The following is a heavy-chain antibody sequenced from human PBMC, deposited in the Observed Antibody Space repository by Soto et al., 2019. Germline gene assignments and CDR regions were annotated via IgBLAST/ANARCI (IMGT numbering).Heavy chain of an antibody. CDR2: ISASGGHT. CDR3: AKVPGGYGDYEAP. D-gene: IGHD5-12*01. CDR1: GFTFSDYY. J-gene: IGHJ4*02. V-gene: IGHV3-11*05. Sequence: GGSLRLSCAASGFTFSDYYMSWIRQAPGKGLEWVSYISASGGHTYYADSVKGQFTISRDNSKNMLYLQMSSLRAEDTAVYYCAKVPGGYGDYEAPWGQGTLVTVSS.